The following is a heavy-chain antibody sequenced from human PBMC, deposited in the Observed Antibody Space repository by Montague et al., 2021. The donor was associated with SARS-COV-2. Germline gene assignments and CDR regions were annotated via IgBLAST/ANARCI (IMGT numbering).Heavy chain of an antibody. V-gene: IGHV4-59*01. CDR2: IHYSGIT. CDR1: GASITDFY. D-gene: IGHD3-22*01. Sequence: SETLSLTCTVSGASITDFYWSWIRQPPGKGLELVCYIHYSGITNYNPSLRSRVTMSIDMPKSRFSLNLRSVTAADTAIYFCSRITEVVPFDFWGQGTLVSVSS. CDR3: SRITEVVPFDF. J-gene: IGHJ4*02.